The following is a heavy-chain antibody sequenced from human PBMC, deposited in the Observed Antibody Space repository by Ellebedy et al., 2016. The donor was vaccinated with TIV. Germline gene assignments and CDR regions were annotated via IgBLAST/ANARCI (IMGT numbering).Heavy chain of an antibody. CDR3: AASESADSDY. D-gene: IGHD2-2*01. Sequence: MPSETLSLTCTVSGGSIRHYYCTWIRQPPGKGLEWIGHMYYSGSSNYNPSLKSRVTMSIDTSKNQFSLKMSSVTAADTAVYYCAASESADSDYWGPGTLVTVSS. CDR2: MYYSGSS. CDR1: GGSIRHYY. J-gene: IGHJ4*02. V-gene: IGHV4-59*01.